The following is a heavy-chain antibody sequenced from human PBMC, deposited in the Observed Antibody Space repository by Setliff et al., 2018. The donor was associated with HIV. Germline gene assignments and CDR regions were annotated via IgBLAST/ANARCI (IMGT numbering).Heavy chain of an antibody. CDR1: GYIFTSQH. V-gene: IGHV1-46*01. CDR3: ARDRGGSWTFDH. Sequence: ASVKVSCKTSGYIFTSQHLHWVRQAPGQGLEWKGFINPNEIMAHYAQKFQDRVALTRDTSTGTVYMELRSLRSEDTAVYYCARDRGGSWTFDHWGQGTLVTVSS. J-gene: IGHJ4*02. D-gene: IGHD2-15*01. CDR2: INPNEIMA.